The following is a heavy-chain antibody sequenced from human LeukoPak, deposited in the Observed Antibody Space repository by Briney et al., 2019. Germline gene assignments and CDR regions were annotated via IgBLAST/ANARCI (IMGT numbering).Heavy chain of an antibody. D-gene: IGHD1-26*01. V-gene: IGHV1-69*01. CDR3: AVGGYSGSYRGPFDY. Sequence: VKVSCKASCYTFTSYGISWVRQAPGQGLEWMGGIIPIFDTPNYAQKFQGRVTVTADESTSTAYMELSSLTSEDTAVHYCAVGGYSGSYRGPFDYWGQGTLVTVSS. CDR1: CYTFTSYG. J-gene: IGHJ4*02. CDR2: IIPIFDTP.